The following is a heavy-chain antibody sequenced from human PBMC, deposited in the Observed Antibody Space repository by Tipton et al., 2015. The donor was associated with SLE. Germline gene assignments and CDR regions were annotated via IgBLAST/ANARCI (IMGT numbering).Heavy chain of an antibody. Sequence: SLRLSCAASGFTFSSYGMHWVRQAPGKGLEWMAAIWYDGTNEYYADSVKGRFTISRDNSKNTLYLQMNSLRAEDTAVYYCASTGYSSSWYPFGAFDIWGQGTMVTVSS. V-gene: IGHV3-33*01. CDR1: GFTFSSYG. J-gene: IGHJ3*02. D-gene: IGHD6-13*01. CDR2: IWYDGTNE. CDR3: ASTGYSSSWYPFGAFDI.